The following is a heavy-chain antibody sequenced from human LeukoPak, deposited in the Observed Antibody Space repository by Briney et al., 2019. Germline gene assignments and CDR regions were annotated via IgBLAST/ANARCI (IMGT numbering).Heavy chain of an antibody. D-gene: IGHD3-10*01. CDR2: IQNDGSDK. J-gene: IGHJ4*02. Sequence: GGSLRLSCAASGFTFRTYGLHWVRQAPGKGLEWVAFIQNDGSDKWYADSVKGRFTVSRDDSKNTLYLQMNSLRAEDTAVYYCARAAMVRGVMDYWGQGTLVTVSS. CDR1: GFTFRTYG. CDR3: ARAAMVRGVMDY. V-gene: IGHV3-30*02.